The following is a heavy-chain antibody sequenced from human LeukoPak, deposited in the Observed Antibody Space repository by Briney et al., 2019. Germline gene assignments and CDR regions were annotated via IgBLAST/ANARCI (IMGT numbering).Heavy chain of an antibody. Sequence: GGSLRLSCAASGFTFSSYWMSWVRQAPGKGLEWVANIKQDGSEKYYVDSVKGRFTISRDNAKNSLNLQMNSLRAEDTAVYYCASAHTGYSSGWNDYWGQGTLVTVSS. CDR2: IKQDGSEK. D-gene: IGHD6-19*01. J-gene: IGHJ4*02. CDR1: GFTFSSYW. CDR3: ASAHTGYSSGWNDY. V-gene: IGHV3-7*01.